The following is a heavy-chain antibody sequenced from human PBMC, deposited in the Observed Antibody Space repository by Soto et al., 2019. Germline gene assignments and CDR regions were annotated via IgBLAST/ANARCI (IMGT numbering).Heavy chain of an antibody. CDR1: GGSFTSGSYS. V-gene: IGHV4-61*01. CDR3: ARDFAYFDS. CDR2: VYHTGRT. J-gene: IGHJ4*02. Sequence: TRTVSGGSFTSGSYSWSWIRQPPGKGLEWIGYVYHTGRTSYNPSLKSRVSISMDTSKNQFSLNLDSVTAADTAVYFCARDFAYFDSWGQGTLVTVSS. D-gene: IGHD3-3*01.